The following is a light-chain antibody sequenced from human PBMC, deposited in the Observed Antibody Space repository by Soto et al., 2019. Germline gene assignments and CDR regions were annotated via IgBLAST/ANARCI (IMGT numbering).Light chain of an antibody. CDR2: ADN. Sequence: QSVLTQPPSVSGAPGQRVTFSCAGTSSNLGAGYDVQWYQHLPGTAPKLLIYADNNRPSGVPDRFSGSKSGTAASLAITGLQAEDEADYYCHSFDSSLDGPVFGTGTKLTVL. CDR1: SSNLGAGYD. J-gene: IGLJ1*01. V-gene: IGLV1-40*01. CDR3: HSFDSSLDGPV.